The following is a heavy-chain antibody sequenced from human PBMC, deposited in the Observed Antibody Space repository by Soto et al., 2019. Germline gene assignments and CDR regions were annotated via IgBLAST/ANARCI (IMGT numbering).Heavy chain of an antibody. V-gene: IGHV4-34*01. Sequence: TLSLTCAVYGGSFSGYYWSWIRQPPGKGLEWIGEINHSGSTNYNPSLKSRVTISVDTSKNQFSLKLSSVTAADTAVYYCARGLRFCSGGSCYSGYYDSSGYYYFDYWGQGTLVTVSS. CDR2: INHSGST. J-gene: IGHJ4*02. CDR3: ARGLRFCSGGSCYSGYYDSSGYYYFDY. CDR1: GGSFSGYY. D-gene: IGHD2-15*01.